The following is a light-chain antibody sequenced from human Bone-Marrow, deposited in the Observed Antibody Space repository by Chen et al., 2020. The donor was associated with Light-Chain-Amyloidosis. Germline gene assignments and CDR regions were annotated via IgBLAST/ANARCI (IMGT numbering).Light chain of an antibody. CDR1: QSVSTY. V-gene: IGKV3-11*01. Sequence: EIVLTQSPATLSLSPGERATLSCRASQSVSTYLAWYQQKPGQAPRLLIYHSSNRATGIPARFSGRGSGTDFTLTINGLEPADFAVYYCQHRFNWPLSFGGGTRVDIK. CDR2: HSS. J-gene: IGKJ4*01. CDR3: QHRFNWPLS.